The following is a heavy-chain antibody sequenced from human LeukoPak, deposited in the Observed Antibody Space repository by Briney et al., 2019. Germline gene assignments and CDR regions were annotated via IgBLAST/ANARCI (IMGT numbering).Heavy chain of an antibody. Sequence: GASVKVSCKASGYTFSGYYIHWVRQAPGQGLEWMGRIDPNSGGTTYAQGFQGRVTMTRDTSISTAYMELSRLTSDDTAVYYCARDRAVALDYWGQETLVTVSS. CDR2: IDPNSGGT. V-gene: IGHV1-2*06. J-gene: IGHJ4*02. D-gene: IGHD6-19*01. CDR1: GYTFSGYY. CDR3: ARDRAVALDY.